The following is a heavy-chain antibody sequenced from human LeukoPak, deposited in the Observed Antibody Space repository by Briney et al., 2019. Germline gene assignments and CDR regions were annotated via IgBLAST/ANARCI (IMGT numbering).Heavy chain of an antibody. J-gene: IGHJ5*02. V-gene: IGHV4-34*01. CDR2: INHSGST. CDR1: GGSFSGYY. D-gene: IGHD1-1*01. CDR3: ARTTRLRMDNWFDP. Sequence: SETLSLTCAVYGGSFSGYYWSWIRQPPGKGLEWIGEINHSGSTNYNPSLKSRVTISVDTSKNQFSLKLSSVTTADTAVYYCARTTRLRMDNWFDPWGQGTLVTVSS.